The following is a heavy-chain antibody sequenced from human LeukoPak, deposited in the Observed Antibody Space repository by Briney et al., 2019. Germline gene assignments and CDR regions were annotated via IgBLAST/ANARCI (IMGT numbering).Heavy chain of an antibody. D-gene: IGHD3-10*01. V-gene: IGHV5-51*01. Sequence: GESLKISYKGSGYKFTYHWIAWVRQMPGKGLEWMGIIYPGDSDTRYSPSFQGQVTISVDKSINTAYLQWSSLKASDTAMYYCARLPNSGADLTWFDPWGQGTLVTVSS. CDR2: IYPGDSDT. CDR1: GYKFTYHW. CDR3: ARLPNSGADLTWFDP. J-gene: IGHJ5*02.